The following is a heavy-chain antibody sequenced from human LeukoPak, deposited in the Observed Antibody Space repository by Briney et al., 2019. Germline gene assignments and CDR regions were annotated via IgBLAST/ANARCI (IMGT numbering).Heavy chain of an antibody. Sequence: GGSLRLSCAVSGVRFSNYAMTWVRQAPGKGLEWVSYISSSGSTIYYADSVKGRLTISRDNAKNSLYLQLSSLRDEDTAVYYCARDCRLNCARQPGFDSWGQGTLVTVSS. CDR1: GVRFSNYA. D-gene: IGHD1-1*01. CDR2: ISSSGSTI. J-gene: IGHJ5*01. V-gene: IGHV3-48*02. CDR3: ARDCRLNCARQPGFDS.